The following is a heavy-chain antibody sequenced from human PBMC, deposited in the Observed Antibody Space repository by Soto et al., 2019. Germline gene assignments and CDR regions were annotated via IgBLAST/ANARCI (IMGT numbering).Heavy chain of an antibody. V-gene: IGHV3-30*18. CDR1: GFTFSTYG. D-gene: IGHD1-1*01. CDR3: AKSVYNWNDGFFDY. Sequence: QVQLVESGGGVVQPGRSLRLSCAASGFTFSTYGMHWVRQAPGKGLEWVAVISYDGVNKYYADSVKGRFTISRDNSKNTLYLQINSLRAEDTAVYYCAKSVYNWNDGFFDYWGKGTLVTVSS. J-gene: IGHJ4*02. CDR2: ISYDGVNK.